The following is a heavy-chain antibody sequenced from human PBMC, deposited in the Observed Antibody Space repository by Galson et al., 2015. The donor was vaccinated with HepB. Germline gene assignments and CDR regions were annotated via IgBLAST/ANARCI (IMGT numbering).Heavy chain of an antibody. CDR1: GYTFNNYG. Sequence: SVKVSCKASGYTFNNYGMSWVRQAPGQGLEWMGWISAYKGKTNYAQKFQGRVTMTTDTPRSTAYMEVRSLRSDDSAFYYCARDSFILGVGVTMDLNPKDALDFWGQGTMVIVSS. J-gene: IGHJ3*01. V-gene: IGHV1-18*01. CDR3: ARDSFILGVGVTMDLNPKDALDF. CDR2: ISAYKGKT. D-gene: IGHD1-26*01.